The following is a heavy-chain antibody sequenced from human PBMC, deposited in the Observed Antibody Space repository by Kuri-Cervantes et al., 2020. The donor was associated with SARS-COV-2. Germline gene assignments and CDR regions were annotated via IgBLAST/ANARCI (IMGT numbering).Heavy chain of an antibody. CDR2: IYYSGST. V-gene: IGHV4-59*12. D-gene: IGHD6-6*01. Sequence: ESLKISCTVSGGSISSYYWSWIRQPPGKGLEWIGYIYYSGSTNYNPSLKSRVTISVDTSKNQFSLKLSSVTAADTAVYYCARGAIAAPTAGGMDVWGQGTTVTVSS. CDR3: ARGAIAAPTAGGMDV. J-gene: IGHJ6*02. CDR1: GGSISSYY.